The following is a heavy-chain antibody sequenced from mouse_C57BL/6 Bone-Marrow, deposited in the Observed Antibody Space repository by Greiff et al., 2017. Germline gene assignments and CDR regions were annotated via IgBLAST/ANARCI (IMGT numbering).Heavy chain of an antibody. CDR3: ARSGWSYAMDY. CDR1: GYTFTSYW. CDR2: MDPSDSYT. V-gene: IGHV1-50*01. D-gene: IGHD2-3*01. J-gene: IGHJ4*01. Sequence: VQLQQPGAELVKPGASVKLSCKASGYTFTSYWMQWVKQRPGQGLEWIGEMDPSDSYTNYNQKFKGKATLTVDTSSSKAYMQLSSLTSEDSAVYYCARSGWSYAMDYWGQGTSVTVSS.